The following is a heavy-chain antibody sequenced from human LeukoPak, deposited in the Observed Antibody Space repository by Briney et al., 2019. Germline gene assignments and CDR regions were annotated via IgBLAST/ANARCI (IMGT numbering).Heavy chain of an antibody. CDR1: GGTFSSYA. CDR2: ISAYNGNT. D-gene: IGHD3-22*01. V-gene: IGHV1-18*01. Sequence: ASVTVSCKASGGTFSSYAISWVRQAPGQGLEWMGWISAYNGNTNYAQKLQGRVTMTTDTSTSTAYMELRSLRSDDTAVYYCARALTYYYDSSGYYVFDYWGQGTLVTVSS. CDR3: ARALTYYYDSSGYYVFDY. J-gene: IGHJ4*02.